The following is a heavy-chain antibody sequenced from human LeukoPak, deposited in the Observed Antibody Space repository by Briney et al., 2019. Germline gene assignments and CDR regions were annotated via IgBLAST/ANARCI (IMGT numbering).Heavy chain of an antibody. J-gene: IGHJ6*04. CDR1: GFTFSSYG. Sequence: GRSLRLSCAASGFTFSSYGVHWVRQAPGKGLEWVAVISYDGSNKYYADSVKGRFTISRDNSKNTLYLQMNSLRAEDTAVYYCAKGDIVEVPAVKLRVGMDVWGKGTTVTVSS. V-gene: IGHV3-30*18. CDR2: ISYDGSNK. CDR3: AKGDIVEVPAVKLRVGMDV. D-gene: IGHD2-2*01.